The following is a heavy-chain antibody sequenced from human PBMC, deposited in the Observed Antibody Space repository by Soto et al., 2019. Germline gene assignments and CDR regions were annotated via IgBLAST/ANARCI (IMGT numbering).Heavy chain of an antibody. J-gene: IGHJ4*02. V-gene: IGHV3-15*07. CDR3: TTDPDSISSSSSDY. D-gene: IGHD6-6*01. CDR2: IKSKTDGGTT. CDR1: GFTFSNAW. Sequence: GGSLRLSCVASGFTFSNAWMNWVRQAPGKGLEWVGRIKSKTDGGTTDYAAPVKGRFTISRDDSKNTLYLQMNSLKTEDTAVYYCTTDPDSISSSSSDYWGQGTLVTVSS.